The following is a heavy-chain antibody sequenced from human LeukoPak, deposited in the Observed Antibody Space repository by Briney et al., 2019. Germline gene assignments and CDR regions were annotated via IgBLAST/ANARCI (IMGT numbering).Heavy chain of an antibody. CDR3: TRPSGKYYDSSGYYYIDGFDI. CDR1: GYRFTSYW. D-gene: IGHD3-22*01. CDR2: IYPGDSDT. Sequence: GESLKISCKGFGYRFTSYWIGWVRQMPGKGLEWMGVIYPGDSDTRYSPSFQGQVTISADKSINTAYLQWSSLKASDTAMYYCTRPSGKYYDSSGYYYIDGFDIWGQGTMVTVSS. V-gene: IGHV5-51*01. J-gene: IGHJ3*02.